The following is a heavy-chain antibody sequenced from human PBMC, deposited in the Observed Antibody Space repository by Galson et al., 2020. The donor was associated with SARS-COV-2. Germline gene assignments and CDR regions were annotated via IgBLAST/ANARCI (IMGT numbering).Heavy chain of an antibody. D-gene: IGHD2-15*01. J-gene: IGHJ4*02. CDR2: IKQDGSEK. Sequence: GGSLRLSCAASGFTFSSYWMSWVRQAPGKGLEWVANIKQDGSEKYYVDSVKGRFTISRDNAKNSLYLQMNSLRAEDTAVYYCARGVCSGGSCYSWVVDYWGQGTLVTVSS. CDR3: ARGVCSGGSCYSWVVDY. V-gene: IGHV3-7*03. CDR1: GFTFSSYW.